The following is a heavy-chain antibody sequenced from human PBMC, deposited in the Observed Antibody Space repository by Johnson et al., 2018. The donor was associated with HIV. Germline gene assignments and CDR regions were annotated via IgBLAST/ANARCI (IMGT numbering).Heavy chain of an antibody. D-gene: IGHD3-16*01. CDR3: ASLGLDLLVKAPLSVVFDAFDI. CDR1: AFTFSSFA. CDR2: ISGAGGSR. V-gene: IGHV3-23*04. J-gene: IGHJ3*02. Sequence: VQLVESGGGLVQPGGSLRLSCAASAFTFSSFAMSWVRQAPGKGLEWVSGISGAGGSRNYGDSVKGRFTISRDNSKNTLYLQMNSLRAEDTAVYYCASLGLDLLVKAPLSVVFDAFDIWGQGTMVTVSS.